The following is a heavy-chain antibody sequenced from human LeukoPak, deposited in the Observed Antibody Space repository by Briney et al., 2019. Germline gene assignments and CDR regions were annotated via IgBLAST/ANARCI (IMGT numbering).Heavy chain of an antibody. CDR2: ISGSGGST. V-gene: IGHV3-23*01. CDR3: AKVRDDFWSGYYIEGISVFDY. CDR1: GFTLSSYA. Sequence: GGSLRLSCAASGFTLSSYAMSWVRQAPGKGLEWVSAISGSGGSTYYADSVKGRFTISRDNSKNTLYLQMNSLRAEDTAVYYCAKVRDDFWSGYYIEGISVFDYWGQGTLVTVSS. J-gene: IGHJ4*02. D-gene: IGHD3-3*01.